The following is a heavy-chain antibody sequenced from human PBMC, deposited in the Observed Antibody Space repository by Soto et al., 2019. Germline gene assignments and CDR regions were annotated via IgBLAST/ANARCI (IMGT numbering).Heavy chain of an antibody. Sequence: EVQLVESGGGLVKPGGSLRLSCAVSGFTFDKVWMNWVRQAPGKGLEWVGRIKSKTDGGTTDYAAPVKGRFSISRDDSKNMLYLQMNSLNTEDAGMYFCTTGRDDLLYWGQGTVVTVSS. CDR1: GFTFDKVW. V-gene: IGHV3-15*07. J-gene: IGHJ4*02. CDR2: IKSKTDGGTT. CDR3: TTGRDDLLY. D-gene: IGHD1-26*01.